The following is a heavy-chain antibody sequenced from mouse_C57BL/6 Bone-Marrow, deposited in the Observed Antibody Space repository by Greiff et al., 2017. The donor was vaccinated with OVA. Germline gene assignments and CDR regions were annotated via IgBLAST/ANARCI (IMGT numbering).Heavy chain of an antibody. Sequence: QVQLQQSGAELARPGASVKLSCKASGYTFTSYGISWVKQRTGQGLEWIGEIYPRSGNTYYNEKFKGKATLTADKSSSTAYMELRSLTSEDSAVYFCATAYYSNYAYAMDYWGQGTSVTVSS. V-gene: IGHV1-81*01. CDR1: GYTFTSYG. J-gene: IGHJ4*01. CDR2: IYPRSGNT. D-gene: IGHD2-5*01. CDR3: ATAYYSNYAYAMDY.